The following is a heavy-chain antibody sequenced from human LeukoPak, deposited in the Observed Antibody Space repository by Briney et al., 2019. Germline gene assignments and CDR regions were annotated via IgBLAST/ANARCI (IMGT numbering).Heavy chain of an antibody. Sequence: PGGSLRLSCEASGFXFSSYEINWVRQAPGKGLEWVSYISSSGSTIYYADSVKGRFTISRDNAKNSLYLQMNSLRAEDTAVYYCASSFDWLLDYWGQGTLVTVSS. V-gene: IGHV3-48*03. CDR2: ISSSGSTI. CDR3: ASSFDWLLDY. J-gene: IGHJ4*02. D-gene: IGHD3-9*01. CDR1: GFXFSSYE.